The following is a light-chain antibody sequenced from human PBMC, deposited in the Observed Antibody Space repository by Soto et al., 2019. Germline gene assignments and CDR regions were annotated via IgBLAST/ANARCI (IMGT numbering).Light chain of an antibody. CDR2: EVS. CDR3: SSYTSSITYL. CDR1: SSDVGGYNY. J-gene: IGLJ1*01. Sequence: QSALTQPASVSGSPGQSITISCTGTSSDVGGYNYVSWYQQHPGKAPKLMIYEVSNRPSGVSNRFSGSKSGNTASLTISGLQAEYEADYYCSSYTSSITYLFGTGPNFTVL. V-gene: IGLV2-14*01.